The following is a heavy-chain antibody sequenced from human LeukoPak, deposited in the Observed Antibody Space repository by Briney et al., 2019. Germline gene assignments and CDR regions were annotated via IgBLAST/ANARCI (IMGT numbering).Heavy chain of an antibody. D-gene: IGHD1-1*01. CDR1: GFTFSSYE. CDR3: ARKMKTGDRVGTFDI. Sequence: GGSLRLSCVASGFTFSSYEMSWVRQAPMKGLEWVSSIGTDGSYIYYADSVQGRFTISRDNAKNSLYLQMNSLTAEDTAVYYCARKMKTGDRVGTFDIWGQGTMVTVSS. J-gene: IGHJ3*02. CDR2: IGTDGSYI. V-gene: IGHV3-21*01.